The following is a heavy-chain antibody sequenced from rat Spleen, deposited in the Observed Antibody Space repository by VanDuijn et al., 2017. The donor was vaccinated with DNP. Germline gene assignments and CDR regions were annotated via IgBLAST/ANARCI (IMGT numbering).Heavy chain of an antibody. CDR1: GFSLTSYN. Sequence: QVQLKESGPGLVQPSQTLSLTCTVSGFSLTSYNVHWVRQPTGKGLEWVGVIWAGGSTAYNSLLKSRLSINRDISKSQVFLQMNSLQTEDTATYYCARDRANWEDYFDYWGQGVMVTVSS. V-gene: IGHV2-30*01. CDR3: ARDRANWEDYFDY. CDR2: IWAGGST. J-gene: IGHJ2*01. D-gene: IGHD5-1*01.